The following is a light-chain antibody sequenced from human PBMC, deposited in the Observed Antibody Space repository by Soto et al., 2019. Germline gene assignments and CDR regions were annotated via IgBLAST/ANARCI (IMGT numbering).Light chain of an antibody. CDR3: QQYGGSPPYT. J-gene: IGKJ2*01. CDR1: QSVSSIY. CDR2: RAS. Sequence: EIVLTQSPGTLSLSPGERATLSCRASQSVSSIYLAWYQQKPGQAPRLLIYRASSRATGIPDRFSGSGSGTDFTLTISRLEPEDFAVYYCQQYGGSPPYTFGHGTKLEIK. V-gene: IGKV3-20*01.